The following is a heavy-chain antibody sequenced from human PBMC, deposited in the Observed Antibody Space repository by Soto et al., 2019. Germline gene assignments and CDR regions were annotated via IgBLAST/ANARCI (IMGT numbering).Heavy chain of an antibody. Sequence: SETLSLTCAVYGGSFSGYYWSWIRQPPGKGLEWIGEINHSGSTNYNPSLKSRVTISVDTSKNQFSLKLSSVTAADTAVYYCARQVPGTSPFDYWGQGTLVTVS. CDR2: INHSGST. V-gene: IGHV4-34*01. D-gene: IGHD1-1*01. J-gene: IGHJ4*02. CDR1: GGSFSGYY. CDR3: ARQVPGTSPFDY.